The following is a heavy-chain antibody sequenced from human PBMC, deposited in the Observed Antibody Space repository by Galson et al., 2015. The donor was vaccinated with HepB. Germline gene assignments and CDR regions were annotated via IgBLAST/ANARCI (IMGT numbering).Heavy chain of an antibody. Sequence: SLRLSCAASGFTFSSYAMHWVRQAPGKGLEYVSAISSNGGSTYYADSVKGRFTISRDNSKNTLYLQMSSLRAEDTAVYYCVKDPQLELRGGYYYYYGMDVCGQGTTVTVSS. CDR2: ISSNGGST. J-gene: IGHJ6*02. V-gene: IGHV3-64D*06. CDR1: GFTFSSYA. CDR3: VKDPQLELRGGYYYYYGMDV. D-gene: IGHD1-7*01.